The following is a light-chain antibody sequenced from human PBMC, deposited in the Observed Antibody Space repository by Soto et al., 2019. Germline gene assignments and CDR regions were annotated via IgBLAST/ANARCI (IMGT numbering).Light chain of an antibody. Sequence: QSVLTQPPSASGSPGQSVTISCTGTSSDVGGYDRVSWFQQPPGKAPNLIIYGVNDPISGVPVRFSGSKSGNTASLTVSGHQAEDEADYYGASYGGRNDMIFGGGTKLTVL. V-gene: IGLV2-8*01. CDR1: SSDVGGYDR. CDR2: GVN. CDR3: ASYGGRNDMI. J-gene: IGLJ2*01.